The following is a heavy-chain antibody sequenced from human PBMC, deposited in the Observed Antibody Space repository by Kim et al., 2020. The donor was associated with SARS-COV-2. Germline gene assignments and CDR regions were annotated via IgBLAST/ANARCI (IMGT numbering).Heavy chain of an antibody. CDR3: ARDLGTTWSYFDY. J-gene: IGHJ4*02. Sequence: YTESVRGRFTISRDKSKNTLYLHMSRLRAGDTAVYFCARDLGTTWSYFDYWGQGILVTVSS. D-gene: IGHD6-13*01. V-gene: IGHV3-23*01.